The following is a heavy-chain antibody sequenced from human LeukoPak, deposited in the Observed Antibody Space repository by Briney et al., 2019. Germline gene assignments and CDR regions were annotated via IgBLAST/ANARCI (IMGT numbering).Heavy chain of an antibody. V-gene: IGHV1-2*02. CDR3: ARFFLGGLGDDFWSGPTYNWVDP. CDR2: INPNSGGT. CDR1: GYTFTGNG. Sequence: ASVKVSCKASGYTFTGNGITWVRQAPGQGLEWMGWINPNSGGTNYAQKFQGRVTMTRDTSTSTAYMELSRLRSDDTAVYYCARFFLGGLGDDFWSGPTYNWVDPWGQGTLVTVSS. J-gene: IGHJ5*02. D-gene: IGHD3-3*01.